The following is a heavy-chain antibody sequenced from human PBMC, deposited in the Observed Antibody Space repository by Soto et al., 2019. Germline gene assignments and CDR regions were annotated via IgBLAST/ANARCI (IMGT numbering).Heavy chain of an antibody. CDR2: IIPILGIP. D-gene: IGHD1-26*01. Sequence: QVQLVQSGAEVKKPGSSVKVSCKASGGTFSTYTITWVRQAPGQGLEWMGRIIPILGIPNYAQKFQGRVTITADKSTSTAYMELSSLSSEDTAVYYCARLRDSDGMDVWGQGTTVTVSS. J-gene: IGHJ6*02. V-gene: IGHV1-69*02. CDR1: GGTFSTYT. CDR3: ARLRDSDGMDV.